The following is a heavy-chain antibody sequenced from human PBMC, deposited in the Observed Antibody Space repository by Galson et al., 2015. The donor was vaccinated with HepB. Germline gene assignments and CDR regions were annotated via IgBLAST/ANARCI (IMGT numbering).Heavy chain of an antibody. Sequence: TLSLTCAVSGGSISSGGNSWSWIRQPPGKGLEWIGYIYHSGSTYYNPSLKSRVTISVDRSKNQFSLKLSSVTAADTAVYYCARVGAEDGSGYCSGGSCYSENYFDYWGQGTLVTVSS. CDR3: ARVGAEDGSGYCSGGSCYSENYFDY. V-gene: IGHV4-30-2*01. CDR2: IYHSGST. CDR1: GGSISSGGNS. D-gene: IGHD2-15*01. J-gene: IGHJ4*02.